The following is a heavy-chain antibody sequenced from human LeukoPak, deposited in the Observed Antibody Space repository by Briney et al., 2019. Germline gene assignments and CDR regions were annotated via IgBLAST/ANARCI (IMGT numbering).Heavy chain of an antibody. Sequence: GGSLRLSCSASGFTYTDYSMSWVRQVPRKGLEWASGLGRTGEYKYYADSVKGRFTISRDNSKDMVFLQMNSLRAEDTAIYYCVKDRPCGTCMPMDAWGLGTTV. V-gene: IGHV3-23*01. CDR1: GFTYTDYS. CDR3: VKDRPCGTCMPMDA. J-gene: IGHJ6*02. D-gene: IGHD2-2*01. CDR2: LGRTGEYK.